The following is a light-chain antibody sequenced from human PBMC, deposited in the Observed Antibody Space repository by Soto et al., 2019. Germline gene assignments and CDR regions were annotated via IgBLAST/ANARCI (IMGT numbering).Light chain of an antibody. CDR3: CSSGGSPTYV. V-gene: IGLV2-23*02. CDR2: EVN. J-gene: IGLJ1*01. CDR1: SSNVGSYKL. Sequence: QSVLTQPASVSGSPGQSITISCTGTSSNVGSYKLVSWYQQHPGKAPKLMIFEVNKRPSGVSNRFSGSKSGNTASLTISGLKVEDEAHYYCCSSGGSPTYVFANGTKANV.